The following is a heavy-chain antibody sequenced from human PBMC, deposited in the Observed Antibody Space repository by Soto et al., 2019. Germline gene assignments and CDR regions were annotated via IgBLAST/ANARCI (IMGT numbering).Heavy chain of an antibody. J-gene: IGHJ6*02. V-gene: IGHV5-10-1*01. CDR2: IDPSDSYT. CDR3: ARRGYQLPLPYYYYGMDV. CDR1: GYSFTSYW. D-gene: IGHD2-2*01. Sequence: GESLKISCKGSGYSFTSYWISWVRQMPGKGLEWMGRIDPSDSYTNYSPSFQGHVTISADKSISTAYLQWSSLKASDTAMYYCARRGYQLPLPYYYYGMDVWGQGTTVTVSS.